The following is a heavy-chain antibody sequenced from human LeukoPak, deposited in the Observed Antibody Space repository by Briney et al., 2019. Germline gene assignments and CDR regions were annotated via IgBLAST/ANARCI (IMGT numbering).Heavy chain of an antibody. V-gene: IGHV4-4*02. J-gene: IGHJ4*02. D-gene: IGHD6-19*01. CDR2: IYHSGST. CDR1: GGSISSSNW. Sequence: SETLSLTCAVSGGSISSSNWWSWVRPPPGKGLEWIGEIYHSGSTNYNPSLKSRVTISVDKSKNQFSLKLSSVTAADTAVYYCARGHSSGWYYFDYWGQGTLVTVSS. CDR3: ARGHSSGWYYFDY.